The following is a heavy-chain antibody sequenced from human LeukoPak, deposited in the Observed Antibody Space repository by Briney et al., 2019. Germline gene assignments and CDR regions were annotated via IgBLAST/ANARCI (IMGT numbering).Heavy chain of an antibody. CDR2: IYHSGVT. CDR3: ARRMYSSSWYVRASLFNWFDP. V-gene: IGHV4-38-2*02. Sequence: SETLSLTCTVSDFSISSGYYWGWIRQSPGKGLEWIASIYHSGVTYYNPSLKSRVTISVDTSKNQFSLKLSSVTAADTAVYYCARRMYSSSWYVRASLFNWFDPWGQGTLVTVSS. J-gene: IGHJ5*02. CDR1: DFSISSGYY. D-gene: IGHD6-13*01.